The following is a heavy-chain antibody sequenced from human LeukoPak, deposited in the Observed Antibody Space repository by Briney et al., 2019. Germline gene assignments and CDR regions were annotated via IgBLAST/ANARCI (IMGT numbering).Heavy chain of an antibody. CDR2: ISYDGSNK. Sequence: GGSLRLSCAASGITFSSYAMHWVRQAPGKGLEWVAVISYDGSNKYYADSVKGRFTISRDNSKNTLYLQMNSLRAEDTAVYYCAKDPSRFGEYPTYYFDYWGQGTLVTVSS. D-gene: IGHD3-10*01. V-gene: IGHV3-30*04. CDR1: GITFSSYA. CDR3: AKDPSRFGEYPTYYFDY. J-gene: IGHJ4*02.